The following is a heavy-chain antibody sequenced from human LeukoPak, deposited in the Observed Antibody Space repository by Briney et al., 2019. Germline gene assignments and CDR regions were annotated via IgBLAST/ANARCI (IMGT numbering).Heavy chain of an antibody. CDR1: GGSVSSGSYY. CDR3: ARAEQWLTKGGWFDP. D-gene: IGHD6-19*01. CDR2: IYYSGST. V-gene: IGHV4-61*01. Sequence: PSETLSLTCTVSGGSVSSGSYYWSWIRQPPGKGLEWIGHIYYSGSTNYNPSLKSRVTISVDTSKNQFSLKLSSVTAADTAVYYCARAEQWLTKGGWFDPWGQGTLVTVSS. J-gene: IGHJ5*02.